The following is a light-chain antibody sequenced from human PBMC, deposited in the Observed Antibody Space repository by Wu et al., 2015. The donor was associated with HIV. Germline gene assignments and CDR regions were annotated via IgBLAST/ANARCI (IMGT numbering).Light chain of an antibody. V-gene: IGKV3-20*01. CDR2: DAS. CDR3: QQYGSSSWT. Sequence: PRGRVTLSCRASQSVSTYLAWYQQKPGQAPRLLIYDASTRATGTPDRFSGSGSGTDFTLTISRLEPEDFAVYYCQQYGSSSWTFGQGTKVEIK. J-gene: IGKJ1*01. CDR1: QSVSTY.